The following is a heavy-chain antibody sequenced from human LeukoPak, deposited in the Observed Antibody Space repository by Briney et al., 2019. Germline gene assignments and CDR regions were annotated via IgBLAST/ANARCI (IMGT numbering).Heavy chain of an antibody. CDR3: ATYSNYGRFDN. V-gene: IGHV4-4*07. Sequence: SETLSLTCTVSGGSISSYYWSWIRQPAGKGLEWIGRIYTSGSTNYNPSLKSRVTMSIDKSKNQFSLRLTSVTAVDTAVYYCATYSNYGRFDNWGQGTLVTVSS. CDR1: GGSISSYY. CDR2: IYTSGST. J-gene: IGHJ4*02. D-gene: IGHD4-11*01.